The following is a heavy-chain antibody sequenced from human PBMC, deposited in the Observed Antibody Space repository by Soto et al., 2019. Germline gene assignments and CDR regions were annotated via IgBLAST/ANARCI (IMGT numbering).Heavy chain of an antibody. J-gene: IGHJ6*02. Sequence: QVQLVQSGAAVKKPGSAVKVSCKASGGSFRSNAFSWVRQAPGQGLEWMGGIIPVFARTNYPQQFQGRVTVTADESTSKVYLELSNRRSADTLIFYCAIERSGPEGPGPVRYNYYGMQVWGQGAKVTV. V-gene: IGHV1-69*01. CDR3: AIERSGPEGPGPVRYNYYGMQV. CDR2: IIPVFART. CDR1: GGSFRSNA. D-gene: IGHD3-10*01.